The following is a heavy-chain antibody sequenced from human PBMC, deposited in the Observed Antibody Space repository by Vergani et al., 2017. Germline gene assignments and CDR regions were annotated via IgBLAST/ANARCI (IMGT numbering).Heavy chain of an antibody. CDR1: GFSLTTYGMR. D-gene: IGHD3-22*01. Sequence: QVTLKESGPALVKPTQTLTLTCTFSGFSLTTYGMRVSWIRQPPGKALEWLAHIFSNDEKSYSTSLKSRLTISKDTSKSQVVLTMTNLDPVDTATYYCARIRIPWVYYYDSSGYWDYWGQGTLVTVSS. J-gene: IGHJ4*02. CDR3: ARIRIPWVYYYDSSGYWDY. V-gene: IGHV2-26*01. CDR2: IFSNDEK.